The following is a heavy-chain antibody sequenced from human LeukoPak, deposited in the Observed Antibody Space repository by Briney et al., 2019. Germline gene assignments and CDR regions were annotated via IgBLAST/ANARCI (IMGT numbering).Heavy chain of an antibody. Sequence: GGSLRLSCAASGFTLSTFDMNGVRQAPGKGLEWVSSISTSSRYIYYRDSVKGRFTISRDDAKNSLYLQMNSLTVEDTALYYCARADCSGSTCYLRHSWFDPWGQGTLVTVSS. CDR2: ISTSSRYI. CDR1: GFTLSTFD. J-gene: IGHJ5*02. V-gene: IGHV3-21*06. CDR3: ARADCSGSTCYLRHSWFDP. D-gene: IGHD2-2*01.